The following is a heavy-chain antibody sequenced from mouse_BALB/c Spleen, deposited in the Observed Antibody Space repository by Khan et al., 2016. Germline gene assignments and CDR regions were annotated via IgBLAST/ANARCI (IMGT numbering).Heavy chain of an antibody. CDR3: ARSADYCGDY. V-gene: IGHV1-54*01. Sequence: QVQLQQSGAELVRPGTSVKVSCKASGYAFTNYLIEWVKQRPGQGLEWIGVINPGSGGTNYNEEFKGKATLTADKSSSTAYMQLSSLTSDDSSVYFCARSADYCGDYWGQGTTLTFSS. CDR2: INPGSGGT. CDR1: GYAFTNYL. D-gene: IGHD1-1*01. J-gene: IGHJ2*01.